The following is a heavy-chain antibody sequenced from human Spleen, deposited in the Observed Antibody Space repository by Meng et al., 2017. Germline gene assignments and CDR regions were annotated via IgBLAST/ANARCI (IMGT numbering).Heavy chain of an antibody. D-gene: IGHD1-1*01. J-gene: IGHJ4*02. CDR3: ARVDTVEFDY. Sequence: QVELVESGTELKKPGASVKVSCKSSGYICTTYGMNWVRQAPGQGLEWMGWINTDTGNPTYAQGFTGRFVFSLDTSVSTAYLQISSLKAEDTAVYYCARVDTVEFDYWGQGTLVTVSS. CDR1: GYICTTYG. V-gene: IGHV7-4-1*02. CDR2: INTDTGNP.